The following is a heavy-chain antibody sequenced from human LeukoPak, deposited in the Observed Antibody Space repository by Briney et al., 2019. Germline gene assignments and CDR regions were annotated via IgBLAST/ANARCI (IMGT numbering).Heavy chain of an antibody. CDR1: AYTFTDYY. J-gene: IGHJ6*02. CDR2: INPNSGGT. V-gene: IGHV1-2*02. D-gene: IGHD2-2*01. CDR3: ARDHCTSSGCYEYYHYGVDV. Sequence: ASVKVSSKAAAYTFTDYYIQCVRQADGQWLEWMGWINPNSGGTNSAQKFQGRVTMTRDTSVSTAYMELSRLRSDDTAVYYCARDHCTSSGCYEYYHYGVDVWGQGTTVTVSS.